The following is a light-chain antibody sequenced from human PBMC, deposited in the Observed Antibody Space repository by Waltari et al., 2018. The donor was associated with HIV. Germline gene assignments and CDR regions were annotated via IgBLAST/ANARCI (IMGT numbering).Light chain of an antibody. V-gene: IGLV2-23*02. CDR2: DVT. CDR1: STDVGVSNY. CDR3: CSFAGTNTWV. J-gene: IGLJ3*02. Sequence: QSALTQPASVSGSPGQSITISCAGGSTDVGVSNYVSWYQQYPGKVPKVVIYDVTERPSGVSNRFSGSKSGNTASLTISGLQAEDEADYYCCSFAGTNTWVFGGGTRLTV.